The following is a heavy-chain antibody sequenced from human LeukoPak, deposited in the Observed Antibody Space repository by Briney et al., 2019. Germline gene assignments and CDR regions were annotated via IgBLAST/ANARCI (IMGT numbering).Heavy chain of an antibody. Sequence: SVKVSCKASGGTFSSYAISWVRQAPGQGREWMGGIIPIFGTANYAQKFQGRVTITTDESTSTAYMELSSLRSEDTAVYYCARRCSSTSCYFDYWGQGTLVTVSS. CDR3: ARRCSSTSCYFDY. CDR2: IIPIFGTA. V-gene: IGHV1-69*05. J-gene: IGHJ4*02. D-gene: IGHD2-2*01. CDR1: GGTFSSYA.